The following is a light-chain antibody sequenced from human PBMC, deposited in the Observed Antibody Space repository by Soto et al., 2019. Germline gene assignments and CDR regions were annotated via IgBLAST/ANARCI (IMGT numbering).Light chain of an antibody. J-gene: IGKJ1*01. CDR2: GAS. CDR1: QSVSSN. V-gene: IGKV3-15*01. CDR3: QQYNNWHPLT. Sequence: EIVMTQSPATLSVSPGERATLSCRASQSVSSNLAWYQQKPGQAPRLLIYGASTRATGIPARFSGSGSGTEFTITNSSLQSEDFSVYYCQQYNNWHPLTFGHGTQVEI.